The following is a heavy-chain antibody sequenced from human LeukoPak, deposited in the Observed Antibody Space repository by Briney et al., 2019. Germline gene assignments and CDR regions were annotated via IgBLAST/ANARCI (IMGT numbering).Heavy chain of an antibody. CDR1: GYTFTSYY. CDR2: INPSGGST. CDR3: ARAATVPRVFDY. J-gene: IGHJ4*02. V-gene: IGHV1-46*01. D-gene: IGHD4-17*01. Sequence: ASVKVSCKASGYTFTSYYMHWVRQAPGQGLEWMGIINPSGGSTSYAQKFQGRVTMTRDTSTSTVYMELSSLGSEDTAVYYCARAATVPRVFDYWGQGTLVTVSS.